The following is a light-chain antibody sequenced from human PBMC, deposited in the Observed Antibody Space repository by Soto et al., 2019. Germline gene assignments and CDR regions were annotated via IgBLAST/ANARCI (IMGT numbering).Light chain of an antibody. CDR3: TSYVITSPYV. Sequence: QSVLTKPASVSGSPGQSITISCTGTSSDVGGYDYVSWYQHHTGKAPKLLIFEVSNRPSEVSSRFSGSKSGNTASLTISGLQLEDEADYYCTSYVITSPYVFGTGTKVTVL. CDR2: EVS. J-gene: IGLJ1*01. V-gene: IGLV2-14*01. CDR1: SSDVGGYDY.